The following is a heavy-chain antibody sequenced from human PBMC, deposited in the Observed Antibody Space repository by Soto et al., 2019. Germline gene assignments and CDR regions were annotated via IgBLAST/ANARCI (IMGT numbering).Heavy chain of an antibody. D-gene: IGHD3-16*01. V-gene: IGHV3-23*01. CDR1: GFPFSSYA. J-gene: IGHJ3*02. Sequence: PGGSLRLSCVASGFPFSSYAMSWVRQTPGKGLEWVSGISGSGGRTYYADSVKGRFTISRDNSNNTLSLQMHILRVGDTAVYFCAKGGYYSLLDIWGQGTMVTVSS. CDR3: AKGGYYSLLDI. CDR2: ISGSGGRT.